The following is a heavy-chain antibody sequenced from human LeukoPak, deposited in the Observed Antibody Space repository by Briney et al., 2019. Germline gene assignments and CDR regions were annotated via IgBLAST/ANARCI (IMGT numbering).Heavy chain of an antibody. CDR2: INHSGST. Sequence: PSETLSLTCAVYGGSFSGYYWSWIRPPPGKGLEWIGEINHSGSTNYNPSLKSRVTISVDTSKNQFSLKRSSVTAADTAVYYCARHLRGVFYYYYVDVWGKGTTVTISS. J-gene: IGHJ6*03. CDR3: ARHLRGVFYYYYVDV. V-gene: IGHV4-34*01. CDR1: GGSFSGYY. D-gene: IGHD3-10*01.